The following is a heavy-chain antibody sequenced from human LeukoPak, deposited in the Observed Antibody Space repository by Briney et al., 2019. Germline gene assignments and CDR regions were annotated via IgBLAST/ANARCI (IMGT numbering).Heavy chain of an antibody. CDR3: ARVGSPWSGHPEPFDY. Sequence: SETLSLTCAVYGGSFSGYYWSWIRQPPGKGLEWIGEINHSGSTNYNPSLKSRATISVDTSKNQFSLKLSSVTAADTAVYYCARVGSPWSGHPEPFDYWGQGTLVTVSS. V-gene: IGHV4-34*01. D-gene: IGHD3-3*01. CDR1: GGSFSGYY. CDR2: INHSGST. J-gene: IGHJ4*02.